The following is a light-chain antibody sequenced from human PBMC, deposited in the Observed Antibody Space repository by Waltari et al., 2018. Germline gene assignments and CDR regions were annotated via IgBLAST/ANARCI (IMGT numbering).Light chain of an antibody. CDR3: CALAGRGFYV. Sequence: YQLHPGGAPKWLIYEGSKRPSGVATRFSGSKSGKTASLTISELQAEDEAEYYCCALAGRGFYVFGTGTRVTVL. J-gene: IGLJ1*01. CDR2: EGS. V-gene: IGLV2-23*01.